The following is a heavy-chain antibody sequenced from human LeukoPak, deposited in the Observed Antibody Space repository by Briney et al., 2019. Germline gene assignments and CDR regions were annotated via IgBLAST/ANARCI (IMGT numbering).Heavy chain of an antibody. V-gene: IGHV1-18*01. Sequence: ASVKVSCKASGYTFTNYGISWVRQAPGQGLEWMGWISGYNGKTNYAQKLQGRVTMTTDTSTSTAYMELRSLRSDDTAVYYCARDAREVLLWFGEFSPWGRGTLVTVSS. CDR1: GYTFTNYG. CDR3: ARDAREVLLWFGEFSP. D-gene: IGHD3-10*01. CDR2: ISGYNGKT. J-gene: IGHJ5*02.